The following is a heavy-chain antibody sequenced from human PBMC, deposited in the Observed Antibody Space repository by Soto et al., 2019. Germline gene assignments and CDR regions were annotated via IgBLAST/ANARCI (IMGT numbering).Heavy chain of an antibody. CDR1: GGSISSYY. D-gene: IGHD6-6*01. CDR3: ARSEYRSSGDYYYYMDV. V-gene: IGHV4-59*08. J-gene: IGHJ6*03. Sequence: SETLSLTCTVSGGSISSYYWSWIRQPPGKGLEWIGYIYYSGSTNYNPSLKSRVTISVDTSKNQFSLKLSSVTAADTAVYYCARSEYRSSGDYYYYMDVWGKGTTVTVSS. CDR2: IYYSGST.